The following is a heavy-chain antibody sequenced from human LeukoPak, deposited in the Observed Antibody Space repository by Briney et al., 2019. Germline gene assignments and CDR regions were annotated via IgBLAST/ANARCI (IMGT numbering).Heavy chain of an antibody. D-gene: IGHD4/OR15-4a*01. CDR1: GYSFTSYW. CDR2: IYPGDSDT. J-gene: IGHJ6*03. V-gene: IGHV5-51*01. CDR3: ARHGANKYYYYYMDV. Sequence: GESLQVSCKGSGYSFTSYWIGWVRQLPGKGLEWMGIIYPGDSDTRYSPSFQGQVTISADKSISTAYLQWSSLKASDTAMYYCARHGANKYYYYYMDVWGKGTTVTVSS.